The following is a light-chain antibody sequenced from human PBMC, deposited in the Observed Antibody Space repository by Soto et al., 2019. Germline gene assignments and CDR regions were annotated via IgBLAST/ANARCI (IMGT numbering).Light chain of an antibody. CDR2: EVS. V-gene: IGLV2-14*01. J-gene: IGLJ3*02. CDR1: VGRYNY. CDR3: QSYDNRLTVSV. Sequence: QSALTQPASVSGSPGQSITISCTGDVGRYNYVSWYQQHPGKAPKLIIYEVSSRPSGVSNRFSGSKSGNTASLTISGIQADDEADYYCQSYDNRLTVSVFGGGTKVTVL.